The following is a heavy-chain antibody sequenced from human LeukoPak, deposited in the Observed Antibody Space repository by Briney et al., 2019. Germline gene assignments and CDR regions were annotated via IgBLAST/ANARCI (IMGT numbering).Heavy chain of an antibody. V-gene: IGHV3-21*01. Sequence: GGSLRLPCEASGFTFTSYNMNWVRQAPGKGLEWVSSISSSTNYIHYADSVKGRFTISRDNAKNSLYLQMNSLRAEDTAVYYCARHNYGDFFYWGQGSLVTVSS. CDR1: GFTFTSYN. D-gene: IGHD4-17*01. CDR3: ARHNYGDFFY. J-gene: IGHJ4*02. CDR2: ISSSTNYI.